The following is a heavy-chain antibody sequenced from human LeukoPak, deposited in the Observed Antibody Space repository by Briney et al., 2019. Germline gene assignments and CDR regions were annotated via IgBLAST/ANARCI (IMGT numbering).Heavy chain of an antibody. CDR3: ARASYDSSGVYDFDY. CDR1: GFTISSYS. J-gene: IGHJ4*02. Sequence: GGSLRLSCAASGFTISSYSMNWVRQAPGKGLEWVAYISASSRTIYYADSVKGRFTISRDNAKNSLYLQMNSLRAEDTAVYYCARASYDSSGVYDFDYWGQGTLVTVSS. V-gene: IGHV3-48*01. CDR2: ISASSRTI. D-gene: IGHD3-22*01.